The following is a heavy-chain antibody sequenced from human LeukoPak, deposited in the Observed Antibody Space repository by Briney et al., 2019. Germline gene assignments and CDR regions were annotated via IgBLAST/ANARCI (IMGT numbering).Heavy chain of an antibody. Sequence: PSETLSLTCTVSGGSISSGGYYWSWIRQHPGKGLEWIGYIYYSGGTYYNPSLKSRVTISVDTSKNQFSLKLSSVTAADTAVYYCARGLTYYDFWSGYSRNWFDPRGQGTLVTVSS. CDR2: IYYSGGT. V-gene: IGHV4-31*03. J-gene: IGHJ5*02. CDR3: ARGLTYYDFWSGYSRNWFDP. CDR1: GGSISSGGYY. D-gene: IGHD3-3*01.